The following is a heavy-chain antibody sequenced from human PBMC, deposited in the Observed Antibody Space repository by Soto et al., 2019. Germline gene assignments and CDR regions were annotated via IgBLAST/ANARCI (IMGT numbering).Heavy chain of an antibody. V-gene: IGHV1-2*02. CDR3: TKDLRWFEEY. CDR2: IHPNSGGA. J-gene: IGHJ4*02. D-gene: IGHD3-10*01. CDR1: GYTFTDYY. Sequence: QVQLVQSGAEVKKPGASVKVSCKTSGYTFTDYYIHWVRQAPGQGLEWMGWIHPNSGGANLAQKFQGRVTMTSDTSINTAYVELSSLTSDDTAVYYCTKDLRWFEEYWGQGTLVTVSS.